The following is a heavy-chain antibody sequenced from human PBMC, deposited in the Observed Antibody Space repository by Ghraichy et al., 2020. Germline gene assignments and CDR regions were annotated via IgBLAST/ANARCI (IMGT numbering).Heavy chain of an antibody. CDR2: ISGSGGST. CDR1: GFTFSSYA. CDR3: AKPTPYYDSSGYYYSYGMDV. V-gene: IGHV3-23*01. D-gene: IGHD3-22*01. J-gene: IGHJ6*02. Sequence: GESLNISCAASGFTFSSYAMSWVRQAPGKGLEWVSAISGSGGSTYYADSVKGRFTISRDNSKNTLYLQMNSLRAEDTAVYYCAKPTPYYDSSGYYYSYGMDVWGQGTTVTVSS.